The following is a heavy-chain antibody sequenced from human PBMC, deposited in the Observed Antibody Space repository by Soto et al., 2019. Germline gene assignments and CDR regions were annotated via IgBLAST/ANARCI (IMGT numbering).Heavy chain of an antibody. CDR2: IYPGDSDT. CDR3: ARVKGSGIRGLYYFDY. Sequence: GESLKISCKGSGYSFTSYWIGWVRQMPGKGLEWMGIIYPGDSDTRYSPSFQGQVTISADKSISTAYLQWSSLKASDTAMYYCARVKGSGIRGLYYFDYWGQGTLVTVSS. V-gene: IGHV5-51*01. D-gene: IGHD3-10*01. CDR1: GYSFTSYW. J-gene: IGHJ4*02.